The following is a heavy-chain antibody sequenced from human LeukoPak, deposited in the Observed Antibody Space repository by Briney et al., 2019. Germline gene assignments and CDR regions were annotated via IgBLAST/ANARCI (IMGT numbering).Heavy chain of an antibody. CDR3: VNENYYHGSGYYPN. CDR1: GLTFSSSA. D-gene: IGHD3-22*01. J-gene: IGHJ4*02. V-gene: IGHV3-64D*06. Sequence: AGGSLRLSCSASGLTFSSSAMHWVRQAPGKGLEYVSAITSTGLNTYYADSVKDRFTISRDNSKNTLYLQMNSLRAEDTAVYYCVNENYYHGSGYYPNWGQGALVTVSS. CDR2: ITSTGLNT.